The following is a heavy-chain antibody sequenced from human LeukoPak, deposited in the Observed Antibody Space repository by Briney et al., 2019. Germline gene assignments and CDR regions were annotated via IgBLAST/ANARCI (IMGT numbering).Heavy chain of an antibody. Sequence: GGSLRLSCAASGFHLSRNGMHWVRPAPGKGLGWVAFIRYDGTKKFYGDSVRGRFTISRDNSKNTVYLQMNSLRDDDTAVYYCARDFDDVNGDYYYIPDYWGQGILVTVSS. CDR3: ARDFDDVNGDYYYIPDY. CDR1: GFHLSRNG. CDR2: IRYDGTKK. J-gene: IGHJ4*02. D-gene: IGHD3-10*01. V-gene: IGHV3-30*02.